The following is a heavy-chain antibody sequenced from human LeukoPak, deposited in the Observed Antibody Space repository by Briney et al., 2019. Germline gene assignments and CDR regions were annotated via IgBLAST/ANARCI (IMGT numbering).Heavy chain of an antibody. CDR2: ISGSGGST. CDR3: AKGRRYCTNGVCYNY. Sequence: PGGPLRLSCAASGFTFSSYAMSWVRQAPGKGLEWVSAISGSGGSTYYADSVKGRFTISRDNSKNTLYLQMNSLRAEDTAVYYCAKGRRYCTNGVCYNYWGQGTLVTVSS. V-gene: IGHV3-23*01. D-gene: IGHD2-8*01. J-gene: IGHJ4*02. CDR1: GFTFSSYA.